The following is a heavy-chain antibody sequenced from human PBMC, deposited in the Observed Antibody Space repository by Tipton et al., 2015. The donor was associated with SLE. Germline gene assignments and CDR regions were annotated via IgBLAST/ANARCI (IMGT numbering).Heavy chain of an antibody. CDR2: ISYSAKS. J-gene: IGHJ4*02. CDR3: ARSGGSSNFDPPGY. Sequence: TLSLTCTGSGGSLTIYYWNWIRQVPGKGLEWLGYISYSAKSSYKPSLKSRVTMSVDTSKNQFSLRLTSVIAADTAVYYCARSGGSSNFDPPGYWGQGTLVTVAS. CDR1: GGSLTIYY. V-gene: IGHV4-59*01. D-gene: IGHD4-11*01.